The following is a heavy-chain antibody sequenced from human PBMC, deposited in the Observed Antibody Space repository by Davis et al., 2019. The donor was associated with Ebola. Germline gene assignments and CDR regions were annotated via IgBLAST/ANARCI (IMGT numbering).Heavy chain of an antibody. CDR1: GFTFSSYS. J-gene: IGHJ5*02. CDR3: ARGARVYSGYEEGWFDP. V-gene: IGHV3-21*01. CDR2: ISSSSSYI. Sequence: PGGSLRLSCAASGFTFSSYSMNWVRQAPGKGLEWVSSISSSSSYIYYADSVKGRFTISRDNAKNSLYLQMNSLSAEDTAVYYCARGARVYSGYEEGWFDPWGQGTLVTVSS. D-gene: IGHD5-12*01.